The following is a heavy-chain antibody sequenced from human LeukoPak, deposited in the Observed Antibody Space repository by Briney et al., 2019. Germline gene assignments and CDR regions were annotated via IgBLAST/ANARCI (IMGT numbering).Heavy chain of an antibody. CDR2: INHSGST. D-gene: IGHD3-22*01. V-gene: IGHV4-34*01. J-gene: IGHJ4*02. Sequence: SSETLSLTCAVYGGSFSGYYWSWIRQPPGEGLEWIGEINHSGSTNYNPSLKSRVTISVDTSKNQFSLKLSSVTAADTAVYYCASGSGNDSSGYYQYYFDYWGQGTLVTVSS. CDR1: GGSFSGYY. CDR3: ASGSGNDSSGYYQYYFDY.